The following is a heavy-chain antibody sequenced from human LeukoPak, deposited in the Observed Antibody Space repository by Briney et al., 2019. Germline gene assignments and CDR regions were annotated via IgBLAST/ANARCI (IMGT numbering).Heavy chain of an antibody. D-gene: IGHD4-17*01. CDR2: IKSNTDGGTT. CDR1: GLTFSNAW. J-gene: IGHJ4*02. CDR3: TTDYYDFADYVGGH. V-gene: IGHV3-15*01. Sequence: PGGSLRLSCAASGLTFSNAWMSWVRQAPGKGLEWAGRIKSNTDGGTTDYAAPVKGRFTISRDDSKNTLYLQMNSLKTEDTAGYFCTTDYYDFADYVGGHWGQGVLVTVSS.